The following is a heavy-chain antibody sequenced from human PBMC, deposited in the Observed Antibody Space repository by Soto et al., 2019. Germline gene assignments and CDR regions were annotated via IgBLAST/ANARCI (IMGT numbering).Heavy chain of an antibody. CDR2: IYPGDSDT. V-gene: IGHV5-51*01. CDR3: ARRVTMVRGVITHFDY. J-gene: IGHJ4*02. CDR1: GYSFTSYW. D-gene: IGHD3-10*01. Sequence: GESLKISCKGSGYSFTSYWIGWVRQMPGKGLEWMGIIYPGDSDTRYSPSFQGQATISADKSISTAYLQWSSLKASDTAMYYCARRVTMVRGVITHFDYWGQGTLVTVSS.